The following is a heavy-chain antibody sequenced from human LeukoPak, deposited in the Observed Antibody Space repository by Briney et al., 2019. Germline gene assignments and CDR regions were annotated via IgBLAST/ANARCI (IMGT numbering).Heavy chain of an antibody. J-gene: IGHJ4*02. V-gene: IGHV1-69*04. CDR3: AREAMIVVVIEEESKFDY. D-gene: IGHD3-22*01. CDR1: GGTFGSHA. CDR2: IIPILGIA. Sequence: ASVKVSCKASGGTFGSHAISWVRQAPGQGLEWMGRIIPILGIANYAQKFQGRVTITADKSTSTAYMELSSLEDTAVYYCAREAMIVVVIEEESKFDYWGQGTLVTVSS.